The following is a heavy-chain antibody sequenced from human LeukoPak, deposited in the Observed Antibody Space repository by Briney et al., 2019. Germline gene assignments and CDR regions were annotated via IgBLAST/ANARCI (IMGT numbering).Heavy chain of an antibody. Sequence: GGSLQISCKSSGYSFTINWIGWVRQMPGKGLEWMGVIYPGDSDTRYSPSFQGQVNISADMSISTAYLQWSSLKASDTAMYYCARSIDYVFDYGGQGTQFTVSS. CDR2: IYPGDSDT. J-gene: IGHJ4*02. D-gene: IGHD4-17*01. CDR1: GYSFTINW. CDR3: ARSIDYVFDY. V-gene: IGHV5-51*01.